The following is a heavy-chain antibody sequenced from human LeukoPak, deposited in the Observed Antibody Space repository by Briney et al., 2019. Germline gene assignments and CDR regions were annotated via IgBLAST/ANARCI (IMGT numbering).Heavy chain of an antibody. CDR3: TRGPGSSWYSAFDY. J-gene: IGHJ4*02. V-gene: IGHV3-49*03. D-gene: IGHD6-13*01. CDR1: GFTFGDYA. Sequence: SGGPLRLSCTASGFTFGDYAMSWFRQAPGKGLEWVGFIRSKAYGGTTEYAASVKGRFTISRDDSKSIAYLQMNSLKTEDTAVYYCTRGPGSSWYSAFDYWGQGTLVTVSS. CDR2: IRSKAYGGTT.